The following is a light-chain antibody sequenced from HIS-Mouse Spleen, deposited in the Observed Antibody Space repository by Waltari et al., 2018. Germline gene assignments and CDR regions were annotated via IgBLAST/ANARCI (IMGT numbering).Light chain of an antibody. V-gene: IGLV3-10*01. J-gene: IGLJ2*01. CDR1: ALPKKY. Sequence: SYELTQPPSVSVSPGQTARITCSGDALPKKYAYWYQQKSSKAPGLVSYEDSKRPSGIPERFYGSSSGTMATLTISGVQVEDEADYYCYSTDSSGNHRVFGGGTKLTVL. CDR3: YSTDSSGNHRV. CDR2: EDS.